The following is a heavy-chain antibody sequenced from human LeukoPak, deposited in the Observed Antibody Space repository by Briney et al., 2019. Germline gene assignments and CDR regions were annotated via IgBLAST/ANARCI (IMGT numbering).Heavy chain of an antibody. CDR1: GYTFTSYY. CDR2: INPSGGST. Sequence: ASVKVSCKASGYTFTSYYIHWVRQAPGQGLEWMGIINPSGGSTSYAQKLQGRVTMTTDTSTSTAYMELRSLRSDDTAVYYCARDYSSVFDYWGQGTLVTVSS. J-gene: IGHJ4*02. CDR3: ARDYSSVFDY. V-gene: IGHV1-46*01. D-gene: IGHD6-19*01.